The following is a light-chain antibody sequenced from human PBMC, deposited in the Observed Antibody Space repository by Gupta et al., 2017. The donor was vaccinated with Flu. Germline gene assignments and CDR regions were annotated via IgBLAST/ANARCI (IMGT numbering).Light chain of an antibody. CDR2: QVS. CDR3: SSFTRANTLV. J-gene: IGLJ2*01. Sequence: SALTQPASVSGFPGQSIHNSCHGTSSEVGSYDSVPWYQQHPGKAPKLMIYQVSKRPSWVSSRFAASKSGNTSSLTISGLQAEDEADYYCSSFTRANTLVFGGGTKLTVL. CDR1: SSEVGSYDS. V-gene: IGLV2-14*01.